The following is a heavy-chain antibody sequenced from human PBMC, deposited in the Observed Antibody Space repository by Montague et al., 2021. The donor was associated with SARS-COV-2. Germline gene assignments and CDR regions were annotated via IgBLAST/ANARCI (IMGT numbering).Heavy chain of an antibody. D-gene: IGHD3-22*01. Sequence: TLSLTCTVSGGSISSGGYYWSWIRQHPGKGLEWIGYIYYSGSTYYNPSLKSRVTISLDTSKNRFSLKVTSVTAADTAVYYCARGGGYYNYGLDVWGPGTTVTVSS. CDR1: GGSISSGGYY. CDR2: IYYSGST. CDR3: ARGGGYYNYGLDV. V-gene: IGHV4-31*03. J-gene: IGHJ6*02.